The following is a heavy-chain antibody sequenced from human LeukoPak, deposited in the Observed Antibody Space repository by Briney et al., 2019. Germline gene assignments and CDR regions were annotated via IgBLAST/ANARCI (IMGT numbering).Heavy chain of an antibody. CDR2: ISGDGGVST. D-gene: IGHD5-18*01. J-gene: IGHJ4*01. CDR1: GFTFNNYG. CDR3: AKVCGYSYGGDLDY. V-gene: IGHV3-23*01. Sequence: GGSLRLSRVASGFTFNNYGMTWVRQAPGKGLECVSGISGDGGVSTEYADSVKGRFTISRANFRNTLYLQMNTLTADDTGVYYCAKVCGYSYGGDLDYWGHGTLVTVSS.